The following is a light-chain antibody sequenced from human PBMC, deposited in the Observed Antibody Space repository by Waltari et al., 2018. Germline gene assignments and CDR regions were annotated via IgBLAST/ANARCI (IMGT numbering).Light chain of an antibody. V-gene: IGLV8-61*01. CDR2: KIN. CDR1: SGSVSSTSY. J-gene: IGLJ3*02. Sequence: QTVVTQEPSLSVSPGGTVTLTCALSSGSVSSTSYAIWDQQPPGQAPRPLVYKINRRSSGVPERCSGSMLGNKAALTFTGAQAEDESDYYCVLYMGSGIWVFGGGTKLTVL. CDR3: VLYMGSGIWV.